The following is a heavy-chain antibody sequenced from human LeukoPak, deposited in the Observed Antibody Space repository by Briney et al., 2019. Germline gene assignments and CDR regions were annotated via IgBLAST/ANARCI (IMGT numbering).Heavy chain of an antibody. J-gene: IGHJ5*02. CDR1: GGSISSYY. D-gene: IGHD3-3*01. CDR2: IYYSGST. Sequence: SETLSLTCTVSGGSISSYYWSWIRQPPGKGLEWIGYIYYSGSTNYNPSLKSRVTISVDTSKNQFSLKLSSVTAADTAVYYCARDNYDFWSGKGYWFDPWGQGTLVTVSS. V-gene: IGHV4-59*01. CDR3: ARDNYDFWSGKGYWFDP.